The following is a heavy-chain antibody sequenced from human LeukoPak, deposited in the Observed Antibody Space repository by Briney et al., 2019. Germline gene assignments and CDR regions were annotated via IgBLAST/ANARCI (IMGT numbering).Heavy chain of an antibody. D-gene: IGHD4-17*01. CDR1: GFSFSNYG. J-gene: IGHJ3*02. V-gene: IGHV3-23*01. CDR2: MNTRADET. CDR3: AKHLFCNPTTSNDAFNI. Sequence: PGGSLRLSCAASGFSFSNYGMCWFRQAPGKGLEWVSNMNTRADETHYADSVRGRFTIFRDNSKNTLYLQMSSLRAEDTAVYYCAKHLFCNPTTSNDAFNIWGQGTMVTVSS.